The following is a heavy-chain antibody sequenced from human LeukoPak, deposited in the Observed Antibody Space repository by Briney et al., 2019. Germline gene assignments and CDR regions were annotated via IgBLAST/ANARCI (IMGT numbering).Heavy chain of an antibody. D-gene: IGHD3-22*01. CDR2: INQNGSEI. CDR1: GFRFIDYW. J-gene: IGHJ4*02. CDR3: ARDGRWIKKYEGSSPV. Sequence: PGGSLRLSCVASGFRFIDYWMTWVRQAPGRGLEWVANINQNGSEIYYLDSVEGRFTISRDNAKNSLFLQINSLRVEDTAVYYCARDGRWIKKYEGSSPVWGQGTLVTVSS. V-gene: IGHV3-7*01.